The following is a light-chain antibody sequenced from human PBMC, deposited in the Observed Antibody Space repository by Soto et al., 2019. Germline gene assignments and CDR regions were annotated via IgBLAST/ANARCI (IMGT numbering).Light chain of an antibody. J-gene: IGKJ4*01. CDR2: AAS. Sequence: IQMTQSPSSLSASVGDRVTITCRASQGIGNNLDWYQQKPGEAPKLLINAASTSQSGVPSRFTGSGSGTEFTLTISSLQPEDLATYYCLQDYYYPLSFGGGTKVDIK. CDR1: QGIGNN. CDR3: LQDYYYPLS. V-gene: IGKV1-6*02.